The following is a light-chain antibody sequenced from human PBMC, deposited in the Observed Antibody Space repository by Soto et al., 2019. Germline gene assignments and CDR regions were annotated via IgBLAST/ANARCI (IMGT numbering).Light chain of an antibody. V-gene: IGKV2-28*01. CDR1: QSLLHSNGYTY. J-gene: IGKJ3*01. CDR2: LAS. Sequence: IVMTQSPLSLPVTPGESASISCRSSQSLLHSNGYTYLDWYRQKPGQSPQLLIYLASHRASGVPDRFSGRGSGTDFTLTISRVEAEDVGVYYCMQGLEGFTFGPGTKVDIK. CDR3: MQGLEGFT.